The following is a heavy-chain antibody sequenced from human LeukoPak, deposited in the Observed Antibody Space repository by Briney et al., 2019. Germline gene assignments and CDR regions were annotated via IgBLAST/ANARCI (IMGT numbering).Heavy chain of an antibody. J-gene: IGHJ4*02. D-gene: IGHD3-10*01. CDR1: GGSISSSSYY. V-gene: IGHV4-39*01. Sequence: PSETLSLTCTVSGGSISSSSYYWGWIRQPPGKGLEWIGSIYYSGSTYYNPSLKSRVTMSVDTSKNQFSLKLSSVTAADTAVYYCARRRRGITMVRGAYTGPFDYWGQGTLVTVSS. CDR2: IYYSGST. CDR3: ARRRRGITMVRGAYTGPFDY.